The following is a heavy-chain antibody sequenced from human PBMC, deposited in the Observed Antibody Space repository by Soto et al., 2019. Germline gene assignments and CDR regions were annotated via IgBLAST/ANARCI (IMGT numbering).Heavy chain of an antibody. D-gene: IGHD6-13*01. V-gene: IGHV3-73*01. CDR2: TRSKANSYAT. CDR1: GFTFSGSA. J-gene: IGHJ6*03. CDR3: TRPGIAAAGTPPSHYYYYMDV. Sequence: GGSLRLSCAASGFTFSGSAMHWVRQASGKGLEWVGRTRSKANSYATAYAASVKGRFTISREDSKNTAYLQMNSLKTEDTAVYYCTRPGIAAAGTPPSHYYYYMDVWGKGTTVTVSS.